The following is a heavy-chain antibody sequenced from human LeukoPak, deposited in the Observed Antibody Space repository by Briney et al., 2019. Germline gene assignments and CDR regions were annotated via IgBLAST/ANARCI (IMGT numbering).Heavy chain of an antibody. Sequence: GGSLRLSCAASGFTFSSCTMNWVRQAPGKGLEWVSSISSTSSYIYYPDSVKGRFTISRDNAKNSLYLQMNSLRAEDTAVYYCARVGRGSGSVIDYWGQGTLVTVSS. V-gene: IGHV3-21*01. CDR2: ISSTSSYI. CDR3: ARVGRGSGSVIDY. CDR1: GFTFSSCT. J-gene: IGHJ4*02. D-gene: IGHD3-10*01.